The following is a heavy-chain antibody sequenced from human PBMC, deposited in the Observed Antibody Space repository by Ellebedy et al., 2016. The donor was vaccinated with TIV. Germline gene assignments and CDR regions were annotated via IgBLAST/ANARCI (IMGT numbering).Heavy chain of an antibody. CDR2: IYYSGST. Sequence: SETLSLTCTVSGGSISSGGYYWSWIRQHPGKGLEWIGYIYYSGSTYYNPSLKSRVTISVDTSKNQFSLKLSSVTAADTAVYYCARDSLDYDFWSGYYGFRDQGYFDYWGQGTLVTVSS. CDR3: ARDSLDYDFWSGYYGFRDQGYFDY. D-gene: IGHD3-3*01. V-gene: IGHV4-31*03. J-gene: IGHJ4*02. CDR1: GGSISSGGYY.